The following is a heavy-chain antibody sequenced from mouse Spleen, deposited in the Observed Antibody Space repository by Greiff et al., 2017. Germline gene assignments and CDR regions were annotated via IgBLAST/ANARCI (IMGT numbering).Heavy chain of an antibody. CDR3: AREGLYLPSFAY. D-gene: IGHD5-5*01. Sequence: QVQLKESGAELVRPGTSVKVSCKASGYTFTSYWMNWVKQRPEQGLEWIGRIDPYDSETHYNQKFKDKAILTVDKSSSTAYMQLSSLTSEDSAVYYCAREGLYLPSFAYWGQGTLVTVSA. CDR1: GYTFTSYW. J-gene: IGHJ3*01. CDR2: IDPYDSET. V-gene: IGHV1-74*01.